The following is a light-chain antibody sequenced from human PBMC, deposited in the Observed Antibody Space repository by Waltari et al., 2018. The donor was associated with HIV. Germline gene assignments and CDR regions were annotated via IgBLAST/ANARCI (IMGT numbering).Light chain of an antibody. CDR2: DVN. V-gene: IGLV2-14*01. CDR3: SSYTGSDTLLGV. J-gene: IGLJ1*01. Sequence: QSALTQPASVSGSPGQSISISCPGTSSDVGAYNYVSWYQQHPGQAPKPSIYDVNYRPSGIASRFSGSKSGNTASLTISGLQAEDEADYYCSSYTGSDTLLGVFGTGTKVTVL. CDR1: SSDVGAYNY.